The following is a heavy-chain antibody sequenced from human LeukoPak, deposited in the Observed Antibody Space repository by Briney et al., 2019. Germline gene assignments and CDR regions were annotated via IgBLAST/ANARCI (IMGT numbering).Heavy chain of an antibody. Sequence: SETLSLTCTVSGYSISSGYYWGWIRQPPGKGLEWIGSIYHSGSTYYNPSLKSRVTISVDTSKNQFSLKLTSVTAADTALYYCARRSLMFYRFDYWGQGTLVTVSS. D-gene: IGHD3-16*02. V-gene: IGHV4-38-2*02. CDR2: IYHSGST. CDR1: GYSISSGYY. CDR3: ARRSLMFYRFDY. J-gene: IGHJ4*02.